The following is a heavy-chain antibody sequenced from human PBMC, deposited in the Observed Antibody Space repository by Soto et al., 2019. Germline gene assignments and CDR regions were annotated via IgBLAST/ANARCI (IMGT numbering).Heavy chain of an antibody. J-gene: IGHJ6*02. CDR2: IMPIFRTA. CDR3: ARDQDRPQLGGNYYYIMDV. Sequence: QVQVEQSGAEVKKPGSSVKVSCKASGGTFSTAAISWVRQAPGQGLEWMGGIMPIFRTADYAQKCQGRVTITGDESPSTAYLELRSFSSEDTAIYYCARDQDRPQLGGNYYYIMDVWGQGTTVTVSS. V-gene: IGHV1-69*12. D-gene: IGHD3-3*02. CDR1: GGTFSTAA.